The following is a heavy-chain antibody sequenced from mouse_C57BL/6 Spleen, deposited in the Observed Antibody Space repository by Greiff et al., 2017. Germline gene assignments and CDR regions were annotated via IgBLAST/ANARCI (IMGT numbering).Heavy chain of an antibody. CDR1: GYAFSSYW. CDR3: ARHYYGNYHVPDV. CDR2: IYPGDGDT. V-gene: IGHV1-80*01. J-gene: IGHJ1*03. Sequence: QVQLQQSGAELVKPGASVKISCKASGYAFSSYWMNWVKQRPGKGLEWIGQIYPGDGDTNYNGKFKGKATLTADKSSSTAYMQLSSLTSEDSAVYFCARHYYGNYHVPDVWGTGTTVTVSS. D-gene: IGHD2-1*01.